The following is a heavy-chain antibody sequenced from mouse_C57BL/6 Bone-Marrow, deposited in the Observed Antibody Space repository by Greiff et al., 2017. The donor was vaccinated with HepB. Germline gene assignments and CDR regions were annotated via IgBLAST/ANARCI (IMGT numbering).Heavy chain of an antibody. D-gene: IGHD1-1*01. CDR1: GYTFTDYY. CDR2: IYPGSGNT. Sequence: VKLMESGAELVRPGASVKLSCKASGYTFTDYYINWVKQRPGQGLEWIARIYPGSGNTYYNEKFKGKATLTAEKSSSTAYMQLSSLTSEDSAVYFCARNYGSSYPYYFDYWGQGTTLTVSS. CDR3: ARNYGSSYPYYFDY. V-gene: IGHV1-76*01. J-gene: IGHJ2*01.